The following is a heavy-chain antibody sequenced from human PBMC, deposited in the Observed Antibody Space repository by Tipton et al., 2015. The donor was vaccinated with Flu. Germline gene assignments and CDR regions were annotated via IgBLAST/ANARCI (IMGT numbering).Heavy chain of an antibody. CDR2: IYYSGST. V-gene: IGHV4-39*01. CDR3: ARLSYYDVDLKNFYFDY. D-gene: IGHD3-10*02. J-gene: IGHJ4*02. CDR1: SGSIRSTNYF. Sequence: TLSLTCTVSSGSIRSTNYFCAWIRQPPGKGLEWIATIYYSGSTYYNPSLKNRVTISVDTSKNQLSLRLSSVTAADTAVYYCARLSYYDVDLKNFYFDYWGQGALVTVSS.